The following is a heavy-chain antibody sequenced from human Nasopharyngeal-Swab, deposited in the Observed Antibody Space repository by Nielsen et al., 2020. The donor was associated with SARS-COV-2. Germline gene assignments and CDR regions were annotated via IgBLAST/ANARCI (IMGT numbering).Heavy chain of an antibody. D-gene: IGHD3-10*01. Sequence: VRQAPGKGLEWVSGINWNGGSTGYADSVKGRFTISRDNSKNSLYLQMNSLRTEDTALYYCAREYRYGSGSYPLDYWGQGTLVTVSS. J-gene: IGHJ4*02. CDR3: AREYRYGSGSYPLDY. CDR2: INWNGGST. V-gene: IGHV3-20*03.